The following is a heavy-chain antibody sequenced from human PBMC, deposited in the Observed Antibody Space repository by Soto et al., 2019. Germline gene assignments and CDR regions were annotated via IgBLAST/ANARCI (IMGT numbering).Heavy chain of an antibody. CDR3: ARVNGYYYDSSRFDP. D-gene: IGHD3-22*01. Sequence: SETLSLTCTVSGGSISSYYWSWIRQPPGKGLEWIGYIYYSGSTNYNPSLKSRVTISVDTSKNQFSLKLSSVTAADTAVYYCARVNGYYYDSSRFDPWGQGTLVTVPQ. CDR2: IYYSGST. CDR1: GGSISSYY. J-gene: IGHJ5*02. V-gene: IGHV4-59*01.